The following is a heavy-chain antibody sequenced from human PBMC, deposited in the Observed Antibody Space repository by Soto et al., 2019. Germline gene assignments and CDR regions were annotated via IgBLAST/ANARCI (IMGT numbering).Heavy chain of an antibody. CDR1: GYTFTSYY. CDR2: INPSGGST. J-gene: IGHJ4*02. CDR3: AREVGNGSGWSDYFDY. D-gene: IGHD6-19*01. V-gene: IGHV1-46*01. Sequence: ASVKVSCKASGYTFTSYYMHWVRQAPGQGLEWMGIINPSGGSTSYAQKFQGRVTMTRDTSTSTVCMELSSLRSEDTAVYYCAREVGNGSGWSDYFDYWGQGTLVTVSS.